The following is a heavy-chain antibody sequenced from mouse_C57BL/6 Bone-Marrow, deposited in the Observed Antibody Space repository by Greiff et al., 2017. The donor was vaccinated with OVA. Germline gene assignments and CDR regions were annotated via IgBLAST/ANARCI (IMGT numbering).Heavy chain of an antibody. D-gene: IGHD2-4*01. V-gene: IGHV1-81*01. CDR1: GYTFTSSG. CDR3: ARSRLRRGGYFDY. CDR2: IYPRSGNT. J-gene: IGHJ2*01. Sequence: VQLQESGAELARPGASVKLSCKASGYTFTSSGISWVKQRTGQGLEWIGEIYPRSGNTYYNEKFKGKATLTADKSSSTAYMELRSLTSEDSAVYFCARSRLRRGGYFDYWGQGTTLTVSS.